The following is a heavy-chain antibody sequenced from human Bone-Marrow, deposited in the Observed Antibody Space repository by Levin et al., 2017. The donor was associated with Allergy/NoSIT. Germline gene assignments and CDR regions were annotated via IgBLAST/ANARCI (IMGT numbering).Heavy chain of an antibody. CDR1: GFTFSTYA. CDR3: AKDKGAIFGDY. CDR2: VSAGGDRT. D-gene: IGHD3-3*01. J-gene: IGHJ4*02. Sequence: GESLKISCATSGFTFSTYAVSWVRQAPGKGLQWVSTVSAGGDRTYYADSVKGRFTISRDNSKNTVYLQMNSLRAEDTAVYYCAKDKGAIFGDYWGQGTLVTVSS. V-gene: IGHV3-23*01.